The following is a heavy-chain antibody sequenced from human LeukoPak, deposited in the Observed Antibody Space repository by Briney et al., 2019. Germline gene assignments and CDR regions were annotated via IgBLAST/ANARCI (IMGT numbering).Heavy chain of an antibody. CDR3: ARHDFWSGFFPPYTNYYMDV. D-gene: IGHD3-3*01. V-gene: IGHV1-18*01. Sequence: ASVKVSCKASGYTFTSYGIGWVRQAPGQGLEWMGWISAYNGNTNYAQKLQGRVTMTTDTSTSTAYMGLRSLRSDDTAVYYCARHDFWSGFFPPYTNYYMDVGAKGTRVTVS. CDR1: GYTFTSYG. CDR2: ISAYNGNT. J-gene: IGHJ6*03.